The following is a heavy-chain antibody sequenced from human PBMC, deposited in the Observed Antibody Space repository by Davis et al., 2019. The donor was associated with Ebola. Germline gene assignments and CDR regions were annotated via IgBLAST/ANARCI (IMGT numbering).Heavy chain of an antibody. J-gene: IGHJ6*02. Sequence: PGGSLRLSCAASGFTFSSYAMSWVRQAPGKGLGWVSAISGSGGSTYYADSVKGRFTISRDNSKNTLYLQMNSLRAEDTAVYYCARDTRSSGYCSGGSCKNYYYGMDVWGQGTTVTVSS. V-gene: IGHV3-23*01. D-gene: IGHD2-15*01. CDR2: ISGSGGST. CDR3: ARDTRSSGYCSGGSCKNYYYGMDV. CDR1: GFTFSSYA.